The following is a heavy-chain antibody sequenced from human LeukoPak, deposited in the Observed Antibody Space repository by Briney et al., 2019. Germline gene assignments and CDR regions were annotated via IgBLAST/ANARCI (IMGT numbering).Heavy chain of an antibody. CDR2: ITPNGGST. Sequence: GGSLRLSCAASGFTFSSFAMHWVRQAPGKGPEYVSAITPNGGSTYYANSVKGRFTISRDDSKNTLYLQMGSLKVEDMAVYYCARALGAAAGLFFDFWGQGALVTVSS. CDR3: ARALGAAAGLFFDF. D-gene: IGHD6-13*01. CDR1: GFTFSSFA. V-gene: IGHV3-64*01. J-gene: IGHJ4*02.